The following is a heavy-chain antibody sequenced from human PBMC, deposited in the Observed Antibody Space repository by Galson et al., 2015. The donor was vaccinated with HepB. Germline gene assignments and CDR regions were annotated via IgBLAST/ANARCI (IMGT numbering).Heavy chain of an antibody. Sequence: ETLSLTCTVSGGSISITNSYWVWLRQPPGKGLEWIGSIYYTGSTYYNPSLKSRITISVDRSKNQFSLKLSSVTAADTAVYYCARMTVTRNWYFDLWGRGTLVTVSS. CDR2: IYYTGST. D-gene: IGHD4-17*01. CDR3: ARMTVTRNWYFDL. CDR1: GGSISITNSY. V-gene: IGHV4-39*01. J-gene: IGHJ2*01.